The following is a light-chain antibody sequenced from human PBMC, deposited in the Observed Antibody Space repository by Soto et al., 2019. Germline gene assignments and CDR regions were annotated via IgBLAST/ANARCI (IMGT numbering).Light chain of an antibody. CDR2: DAS. CDR1: RSLSSDY. V-gene: IGKV3D-20*02. Sequence: EIVLTQSPGTLSLSPGERATLSCRSSRSLSSDYLAWYQQKPGQAPRLPIYDASKRATGIPARFSGSGSGTNFTLTISSLEPEDFAVYYCQQRRSWQVTFGQGTRLEIK. J-gene: IGKJ5*01. CDR3: QQRRSWQVT.